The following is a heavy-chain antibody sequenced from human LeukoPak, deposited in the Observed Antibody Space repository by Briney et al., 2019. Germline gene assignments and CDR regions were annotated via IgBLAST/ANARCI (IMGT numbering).Heavy chain of an antibody. J-gene: IGHJ4*02. Sequence: ASVKVSCKASGGTFSSYAISWVRQAPGQGLEWMGRIIPILGIANYAQKFQGRVTITADKSTSTAYMGLSSLRSEDTAVYYCAREDGGGAYFDYWGQGTLVTVSS. V-gene: IGHV1-69*04. CDR2: IIPILGIA. D-gene: IGHD3-16*01. CDR1: GGTFSSYA. CDR3: AREDGGGAYFDY.